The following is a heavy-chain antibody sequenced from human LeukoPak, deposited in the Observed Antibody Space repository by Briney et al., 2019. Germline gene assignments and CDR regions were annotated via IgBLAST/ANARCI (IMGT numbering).Heavy chain of an antibody. CDR1: GYTFTGYY. Sequence: ASVKVSCKASGYTFTGYYMHWVRQAPRQGLEWMGWINPNSGGTNYAQKFQGRVTMTRDTSISTAYMELSRLRSDDTAVYYCARGWEVTMVRDLFDYWGQGTLVTVSS. D-gene: IGHD3-10*01. CDR2: INPNSGGT. CDR3: ARGWEVTMVRDLFDY. V-gene: IGHV1-2*02. J-gene: IGHJ4*02.